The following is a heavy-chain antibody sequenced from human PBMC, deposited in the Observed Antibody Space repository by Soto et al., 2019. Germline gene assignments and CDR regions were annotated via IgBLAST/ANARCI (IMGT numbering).Heavy chain of an antibody. J-gene: IGHJ4*02. V-gene: IGHV3-15*01. D-gene: IGHD3-3*01. CDR1: GFTFSNAW. Sequence: EVQLVESGGGLVKPGGSLRLSCAASGFTFSNAWMSWVRQAPGKGLEWVGRIKSKTDGGTTDYAAPVKGRVTISRDDSKTTLYLQMNSLKTEDTAVYYCTTGRGPDTIFGDKSVGYWGQGTLVTVSS. CDR3: TTGRGPDTIFGDKSVGY. CDR2: IKSKTDGGTT.